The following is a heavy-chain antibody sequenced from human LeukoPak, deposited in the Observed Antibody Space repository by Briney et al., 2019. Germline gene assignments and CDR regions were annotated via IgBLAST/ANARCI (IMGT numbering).Heavy chain of an antibody. Sequence: SVKVSCKASGGTFSSYAISWVRQAPGQGLEWMGGIIPIFGTANYAQKFQGRVTITADESTSTAYMELSSLRSEDTAVYYCAGGGGVVPIYYYYYMDVWGKGTTVTVSS. V-gene: IGHV1-69*13. D-gene: IGHD2-15*01. CDR3: AGGGGVVPIYYYYYMDV. CDR1: GGTFSSYA. CDR2: IIPIFGTA. J-gene: IGHJ6*03.